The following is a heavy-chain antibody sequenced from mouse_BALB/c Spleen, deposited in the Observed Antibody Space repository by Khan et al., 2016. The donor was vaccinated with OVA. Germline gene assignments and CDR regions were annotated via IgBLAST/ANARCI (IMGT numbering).Heavy chain of an antibody. CDR1: GFSSTSYG. Sequence: QVQLQQSGPGLVAPSQSLSITCTVSGFSSTSYGVHWVRQPPGKGLEWLGVIWTGGSTNYNSALMSRLSISKDNSKSQVFLKMNSLQTDDTAMYYCARYYGNYGWYFDVWGAGTTVTVSS. CDR2: IWTGGST. J-gene: IGHJ1*01. CDR3: ARYYGNYGWYFDV. D-gene: IGHD2-1*01. V-gene: IGHV2-9*02.